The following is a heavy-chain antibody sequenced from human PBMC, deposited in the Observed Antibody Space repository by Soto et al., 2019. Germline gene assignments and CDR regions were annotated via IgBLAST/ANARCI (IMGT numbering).Heavy chain of an antibody. CDR2: IGTNGITI. V-gene: IGHV3-48*04. Sequence: GGSLRLSCGASGFTFSKYSMNWVRQAPGKGLEWVSYIGTNGITIYYADSVRRRFTISRDNAKNSLYLQMNSLRAEGTAVYFCASDPAIDSVMFASSLDFWGRGTTVTVSS. CDR3: ASDPAIDSVMFASSLDF. D-gene: IGHD6-13*01. CDR1: GFTFSKYS. J-gene: IGHJ6*02.